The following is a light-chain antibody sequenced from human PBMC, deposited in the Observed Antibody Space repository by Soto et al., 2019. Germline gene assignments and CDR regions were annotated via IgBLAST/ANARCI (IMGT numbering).Light chain of an antibody. CDR2: DVS. CDR3: CSYAGSYTVV. Sequence: QSALTQPRSVSGSPGQSVTISCTGTSSDVGGYNYVSWYQQHPGKAPKLMIYDVSKRPSGVPDRFSGSKSRNTASLTISGLQAEDEADYYCCSYAGSYTVVFGGGTKLTVL. CDR1: SSDVGGYNY. J-gene: IGLJ2*01. V-gene: IGLV2-11*01.